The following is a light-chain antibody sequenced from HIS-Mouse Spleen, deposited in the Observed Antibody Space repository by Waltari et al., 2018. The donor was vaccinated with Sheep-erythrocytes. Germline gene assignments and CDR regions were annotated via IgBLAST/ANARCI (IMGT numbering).Light chain of an antibody. CDR3: QQYYSTLLT. CDR1: QSVLYSTNHKNS. J-gene: IGKJ4*01. CDR2: WAS. Sequence: DIVMTQSPDSLAVSRGERATINCKSSQSVLYSTNHKNSLAWYQQKPGQPPKLLIYWASTRESGVPDRFSGSGSGTDFTLTISSLQAEDVAVYYCQQYYSTLLTFGGGTKVEIK. V-gene: IGKV4-1*01.